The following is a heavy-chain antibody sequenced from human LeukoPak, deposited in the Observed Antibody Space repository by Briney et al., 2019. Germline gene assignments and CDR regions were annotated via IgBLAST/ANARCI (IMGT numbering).Heavy chain of an antibody. J-gene: IGHJ4*02. CDR3: AKDNRRHYTSGPNPDSLH. CDR1: GFIFNNYA. Sequence: GGSLRLSCAGSGFIFNNYAMHWVRQPPGKGLEWVSGISWNSGTIDYADSVRGRFTISRDNAKNFLYLQMDSLRVEDTAFYYCAKDNRRHYTSGPNPDSLHWGQGALVTVSS. CDR2: ISWNSGTI. V-gene: IGHV3-9*01. D-gene: IGHD6-19*01.